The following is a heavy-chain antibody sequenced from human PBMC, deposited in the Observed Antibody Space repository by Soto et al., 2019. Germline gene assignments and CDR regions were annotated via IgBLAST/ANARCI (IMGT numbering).Heavy chain of an antibody. CDR2: IYHSGST. Sequence: QLQLQESGSGLVKPSQTLSLTCAVSGGSISSGGYSWSWIRQPPGKGLEWIGYIYHSGSTYYNPSLKSRVTVSVDRSKNRFSLKLSSVTAADTAVYYCARTNIWFGESPYSFDYWGQGTLVTVSS. V-gene: IGHV4-30-2*01. CDR3: ARTNIWFGESPYSFDY. CDR1: GGSISSGGYS. D-gene: IGHD3-10*01. J-gene: IGHJ4*02.